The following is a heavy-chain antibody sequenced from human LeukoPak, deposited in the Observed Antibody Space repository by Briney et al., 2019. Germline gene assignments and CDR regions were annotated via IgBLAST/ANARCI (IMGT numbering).Heavy chain of an antibody. CDR2: IKQDGSEK. Sequence: PGGSLRLSCAAAGFTLSSYYMSWVRQAPGKGLEWVANIKQDGSEKYYVDSVKGRFTISRDNAKNSLYLQMNSLRAEDTAVYYCARGTMFPYYFDYWGQGTLVTVSS. J-gene: IGHJ4*02. V-gene: IGHV3-7*01. CDR3: ARGTMFPYYFDY. CDR1: GFTLSSYY. D-gene: IGHD3-10*02.